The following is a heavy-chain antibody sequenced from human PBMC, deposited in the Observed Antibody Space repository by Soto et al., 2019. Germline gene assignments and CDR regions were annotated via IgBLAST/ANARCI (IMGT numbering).Heavy chain of an antibody. Sequence: DVPLVESGGCLIQPGESLRLSCAAFGLTISGKKYVAWVRQAPGKGLEWGSALYDVDGSFYADSVKGRFTTSSDSSKTTVYLQMNDLRPDDTAVYYCATWHEREHAYDVWGQGTTVTVSS. D-gene: IGHD1-1*01. CDR2: LYDVDGS. CDR3: ATWHEREHAYDV. V-gene: IGHV3-53*01. CDR1: GLTISGKKY. J-gene: IGHJ3*01.